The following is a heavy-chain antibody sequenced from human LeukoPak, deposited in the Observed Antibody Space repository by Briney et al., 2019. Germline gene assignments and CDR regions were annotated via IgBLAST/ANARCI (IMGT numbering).Heavy chain of an antibody. CDR1: GGSISNYY. V-gene: IGHV4-59*08. D-gene: IGHD2-2*01. CDR2: IYYSGST. J-gene: IGHJ6*03. Sequence: SETLSLTCTVSGGSISNYYWSWIRQPPGKGLEWIGYIYYSGSTNYNPSLKSRVTISVDTSKNQFSLKLSSVTAADTAVYYCARTPFCSSASCTLHDYYYYYMDVWGKGTTVTISS. CDR3: ARTPFCSSASCTLHDYYYYYMDV.